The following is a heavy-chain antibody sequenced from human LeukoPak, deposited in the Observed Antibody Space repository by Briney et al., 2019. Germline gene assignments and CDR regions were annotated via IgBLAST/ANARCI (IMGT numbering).Heavy chain of an antibody. J-gene: IGHJ4*02. Sequence: PSETLSLTFAGSGGSISSSNWWSWVRQPPGKGLEWIGEIYHSGSTNYNPSLKSRVTISVDTSKNQFSLKLSSVTAADTAVYYCTREGSSGSEFDYWGQGTLVTVSS. CDR3: TREGSSGSEFDY. CDR1: GGSISSSNW. V-gene: IGHV4-4*02. CDR2: IYHSGST. D-gene: IGHD6-19*01.